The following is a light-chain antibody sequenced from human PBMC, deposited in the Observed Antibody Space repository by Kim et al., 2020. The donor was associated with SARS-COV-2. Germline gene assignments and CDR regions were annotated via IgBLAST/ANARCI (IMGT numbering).Light chain of an antibody. CDR3: QQYNSPPRT. J-gene: IGKJ1*01. V-gene: IGKV1-5*03. CDR2: KAS. Sequence: AAVGDRVTITCRASQSVSSWLAWFQQKQGTDPKLLIYKASTLESGVPSRFSGSGFGTEFTLTIISLQPDDFSTYYCQQYNSPPRTFGQGTKVDIK. CDR1: QSVSSW.